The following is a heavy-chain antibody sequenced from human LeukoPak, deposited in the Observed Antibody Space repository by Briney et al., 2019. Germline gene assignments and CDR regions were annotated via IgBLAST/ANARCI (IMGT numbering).Heavy chain of an antibody. CDR1: GGTFSSYA. CDR2: IIPIFGTA. Sequence: SVKVSCKASGGTFSSYAISWVRQAPGQGLEWMGGIIPIFGTANYAQKFQGRVTITADESTSTAYMELSSLRSEDTAVYYCASHGGNPQGYYYGMDVWGQGTTVTVSS. V-gene: IGHV1-69*01. J-gene: IGHJ6*02. CDR3: ASHGGNPQGYYYGMDV. D-gene: IGHD4-23*01.